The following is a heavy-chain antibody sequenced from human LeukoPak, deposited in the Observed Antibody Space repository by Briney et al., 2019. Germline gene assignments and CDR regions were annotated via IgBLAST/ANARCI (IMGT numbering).Heavy chain of an antibody. CDR3: ARVHYGDYEVDY. J-gene: IGHJ4*02. CDR1: GYTFTSYG. D-gene: IGHD4-17*01. CDR2: ISAYNGNT. V-gene: IGHV1-18*01. Sequence: ASVKVSCKASGYTFTSYGISWVRQAPGQGLEWIGWISAYNGNTNYAQKLQGRVTMTTDTSTSTAYMELRSLRSDDTAVYYCARVHYGDYEVDYWGQGTLVTVSS.